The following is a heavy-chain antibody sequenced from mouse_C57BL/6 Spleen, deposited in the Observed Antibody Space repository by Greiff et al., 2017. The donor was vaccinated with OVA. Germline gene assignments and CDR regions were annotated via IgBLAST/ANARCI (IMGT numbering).Heavy chain of an antibody. V-gene: IGHV5-4*03. Sequence: EVMLVESGGGLVKPGGSLKLSCAASGFTFSSYAMSWVRQTPEKRLEWVATISDGGSYTYYPDNVKGRFTISRDNAKNNLYLQMSHLKSEDTAMYYCARALYSNFPFDHWGQGTTLTVSS. J-gene: IGHJ2*01. D-gene: IGHD2-5*01. CDR3: ARALYSNFPFDH. CDR2: ISDGGSYT. CDR1: GFTFSSYA.